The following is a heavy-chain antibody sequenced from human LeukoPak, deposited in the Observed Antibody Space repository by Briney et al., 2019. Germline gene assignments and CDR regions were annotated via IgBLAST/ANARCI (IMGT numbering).Heavy chain of an antibody. CDR1: GFSLSSYW. CDR3: VSYHTGLDDY. CDR2: INIEGSST. J-gene: IGHJ4*02. V-gene: IGHV3-74*03. D-gene: IGHD1-1*01. Sequence: GGSLRLSCVASGFSLSSYWVHWVRQAPGKGLVWVSRINIEGSSTTYADSVKGRFTISRDNAKKTVSLQMNSLRAEDTAVYYCVSYHTGLDDYWGQGTLVTVSS.